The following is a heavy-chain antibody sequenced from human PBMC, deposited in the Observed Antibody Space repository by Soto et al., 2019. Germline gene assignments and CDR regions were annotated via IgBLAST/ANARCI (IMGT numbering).Heavy chain of an antibody. D-gene: IGHD3-10*01. Sequence: QLQESGPGLVKPSETLSLTCTVSGGPISSSSYYWGWIRQPPGKGLEWIASIYYSGSTYYNPSLKSRVTISVDTSKNQFSLKLSSVTAADTAVYYCARHGSGSYYNNWFDPWGQGTLVTVSS. CDR1: GGPISSSSYY. J-gene: IGHJ5*02. V-gene: IGHV4-39*01. CDR3: ARHGSGSYYNNWFDP. CDR2: IYYSGST.